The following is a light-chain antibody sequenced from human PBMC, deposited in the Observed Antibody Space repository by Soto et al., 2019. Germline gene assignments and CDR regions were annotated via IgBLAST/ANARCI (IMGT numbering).Light chain of an antibody. J-gene: IGLJ1*01. CDR2: DIR. V-gene: IGLV2-14*03. CDR3: SSYTSSSTRV. CDR1: SSDVGGYKY. Sequence: QYALTQPASGSGSPGQSITISCTGTSSDVGGYKYVSWYQQHPGKAPKLMIYDIRNRPSGVSNRFSGSKSGNTASLTISGLQAEDEADYYCSSYTSSSTRVFGTGTKVTVL.